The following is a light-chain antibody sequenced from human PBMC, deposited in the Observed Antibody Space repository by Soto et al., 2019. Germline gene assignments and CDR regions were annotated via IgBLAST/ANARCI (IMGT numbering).Light chain of an antibody. Sequence: DIQMTQSPSTLSASVGDRVTITCRASESISSWLAWYQQKPGKAPKLLIYKASSLESGVPSRFSGSGSGTEFTLTISSLQSEDFAVYYCQQYSIWRTFGQGTKVDI. V-gene: IGKV1-5*03. CDR3: QQYSIWRT. CDR2: KAS. CDR1: ESISSW. J-gene: IGKJ1*01.